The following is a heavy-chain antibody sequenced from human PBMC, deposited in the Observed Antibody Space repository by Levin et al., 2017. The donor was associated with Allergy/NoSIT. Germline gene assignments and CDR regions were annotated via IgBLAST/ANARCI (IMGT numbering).Heavy chain of an antibody. V-gene: IGHV4-61*02. J-gene: IGHJ3*02. D-gene: IGHD2-2*01. CDR3: ARNRVPAVAGAFDI. CDR2: IHTSGST. CDR1: GGSITSGGYD. Sequence: LRLSCTVSGGSITSGGYDWSWIRQPAGKGLEWIARIHTSGSTQYNPSLKSRATISLDMSKNQFSLKLNSVTAADTAVYYCARNRVPAVAGAFDIWGQGTMVTISS.